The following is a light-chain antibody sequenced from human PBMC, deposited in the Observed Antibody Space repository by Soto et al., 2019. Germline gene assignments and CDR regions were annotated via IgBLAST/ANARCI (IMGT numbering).Light chain of an antibody. Sequence: DLQMTQSPSSLSASVGDRVTITCRASQSLSGWLAWYQQKPGKAPKVLIYGASSLESGVPSRFSGSGSGTEFTLTISGLQPDDFATYYCQQYNSYPIFTFGPGTKVDIK. V-gene: IGKV1-5*01. J-gene: IGKJ3*01. CDR1: QSLSGW. CDR2: GAS. CDR3: QQYNSYPIFT.